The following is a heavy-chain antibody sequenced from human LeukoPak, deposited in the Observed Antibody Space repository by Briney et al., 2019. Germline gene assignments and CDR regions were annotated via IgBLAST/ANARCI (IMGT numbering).Heavy chain of an antibody. V-gene: IGHV1-8*01. CDR3: ARGLPQQWLGFYFDY. Sequence: ASVKVSCKASGYTFTSYDINWVRQSTGQGLEWMGWMNPNSGNTGYAQKFQGRVTMTRNTSISTAYMELSSLRSEDTAVYYCARGLPQQWLGFYFDYWGQGTLVTVSS. D-gene: IGHD6-19*01. J-gene: IGHJ4*02. CDR1: GYTFTSYD. CDR2: MNPNSGNT.